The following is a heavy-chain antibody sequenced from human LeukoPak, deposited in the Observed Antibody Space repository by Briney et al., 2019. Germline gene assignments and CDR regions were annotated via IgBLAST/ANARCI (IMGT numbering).Heavy chain of an antibody. CDR1: GFTFSSYA. D-gene: IGHD3-3*01. J-gene: IGHJ4*02. V-gene: IGHV3-23*01. CDR3: AKGVVRFLEWSPPDY. Sequence: PGGSLRPSCAASGFTFSSYAMSWVRQAPGKGLEWVSAISGSGGSTYYADSVKGRFTISRDNSKNTLYLQMNSLRAEDTAVYYCAKGVVRFLEWSPPDYWGQGTLVTVSS. CDR2: ISGSGGST.